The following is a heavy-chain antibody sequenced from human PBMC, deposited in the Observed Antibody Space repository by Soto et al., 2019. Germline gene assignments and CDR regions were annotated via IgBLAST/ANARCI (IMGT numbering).Heavy chain of an antibody. D-gene: IGHD6-6*01. J-gene: IGHJ6*02. Sequence: EVPLVESGGGLVQPGGSLRLSCAASGFTFSSYSMNWVRQAPGKGLEWVSYISTSSRTIYYADSVKGRFTISRDNAKNSLYLQMNSLRDEDTAVYYCARDGEQLVENYYFYYGMDVWGQGTTVTVSS. CDR3: ARDGEQLVENYYFYYGMDV. CDR1: GFTFSSYS. V-gene: IGHV3-48*02. CDR2: ISTSSRTI.